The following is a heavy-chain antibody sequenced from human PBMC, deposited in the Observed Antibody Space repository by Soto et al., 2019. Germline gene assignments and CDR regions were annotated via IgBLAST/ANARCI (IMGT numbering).Heavy chain of an antibody. CDR2: ISYDGSNK. CDR3: ARVFRIAARRHYYYGMGV. CDR1: GFTFSSYA. Sequence: QVQLVESGGGVVQPGRSLRLSCAASGFTFSSYAMHWVRQAPGKGLEWVSVISYDGSNKYYADSVKGRFTISRDNSKNTLYLRMDSLRAENTAVYYCARVFRIAARRHYYYGMGVWGQGTTVTGSS. V-gene: IGHV3-30-3*01. J-gene: IGHJ6*02. D-gene: IGHD6-6*01.